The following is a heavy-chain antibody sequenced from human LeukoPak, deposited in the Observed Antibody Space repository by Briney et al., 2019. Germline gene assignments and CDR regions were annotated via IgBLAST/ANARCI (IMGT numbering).Heavy chain of an antibody. Sequence: GGSLRLSCAASGFTFSSYWMSWVRQAPGKGLEWVANIKQDGSEKYYVDSVKGRFTISRDNAKNSLYLQMNSLRAEDTAVYYCAREAYYYDSSGYYYYYGMDVWGQGATVTVSS. CDR3: AREAYYYDSSGYYYYYGMDV. V-gene: IGHV3-7*01. CDR2: IKQDGSEK. J-gene: IGHJ6*02. CDR1: GFTFSSYW. D-gene: IGHD3-22*01.